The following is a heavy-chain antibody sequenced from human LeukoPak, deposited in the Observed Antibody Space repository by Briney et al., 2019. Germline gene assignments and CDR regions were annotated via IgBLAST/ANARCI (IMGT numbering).Heavy chain of an antibody. Sequence: SETLSLTCTVSGGSISSYYWSWIRQPPGKGLEWIGYIYYSGSTNYNPSLKSRVTISVDTSKNQFSLKLSSVTAADTAVYYCARPGVCTNGVCRDWFDPWGQGTLVTVSS. CDR2: IYYSGST. CDR1: GGSISSYY. CDR3: ARPGVCTNGVCRDWFDP. D-gene: IGHD2-8*01. J-gene: IGHJ5*02. V-gene: IGHV4-59*12.